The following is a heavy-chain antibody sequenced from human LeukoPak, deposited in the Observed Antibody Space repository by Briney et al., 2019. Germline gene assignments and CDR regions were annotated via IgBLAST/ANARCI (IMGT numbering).Heavy chain of an antibody. V-gene: IGHV3-30*02. CDR2: IRYDGSNK. D-gene: IGHD4-17*01. Sequence: GGSLRLSCAASGFTFSSYGMHWVRQAPGKGLEWVAFIRYDGSNKYYADSGKGRFTISRDNSKNTLYLQMNSLRAEDTAVYYCAKVPGYFTVTTSYYYYMDVWGKGTTVTISS. CDR3: AKVPGYFTVTTSYYYYMDV. J-gene: IGHJ6*03. CDR1: GFTFSSYG.